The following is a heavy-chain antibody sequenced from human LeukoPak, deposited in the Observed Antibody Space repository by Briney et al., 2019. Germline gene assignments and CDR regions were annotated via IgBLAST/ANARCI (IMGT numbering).Heavy chain of an antibody. CDR2: INHSGDT. D-gene: IGHD2/OR15-2a*01. J-gene: IGHJ4*02. CDR3: VRGRGKGKY. CDR1: GGSFSGYY. Sequence: SETLSLTCAVYGGSFSGYYWTWIRQPPGKGLEWIGEINHSGDTNYNPSLKSRVTISVDTSKNQFSLKLSSVTAADTAVYYCVRGRGKGKYWGQGTLVTVSS. V-gene: IGHV4-34*01.